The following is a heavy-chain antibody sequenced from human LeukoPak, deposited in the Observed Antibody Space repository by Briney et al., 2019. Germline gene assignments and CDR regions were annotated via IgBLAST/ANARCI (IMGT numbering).Heavy chain of an antibody. CDR2: ISYDGSNK. V-gene: IGHV3-30*18. Sequence: GGSLRLSCAASGFTFSSYGMHWVRQAPGKGLEWVAVISYDGSNKYYADSVKGRFTISRDNSKNTLYLQMNSLRAEDTALYYCAKDLRLAVTGTLSYWGQGTLVTVSS. J-gene: IGHJ4*02. D-gene: IGHD6-19*01. CDR3: AKDLRLAVTGTLSY. CDR1: GFTFSSYG.